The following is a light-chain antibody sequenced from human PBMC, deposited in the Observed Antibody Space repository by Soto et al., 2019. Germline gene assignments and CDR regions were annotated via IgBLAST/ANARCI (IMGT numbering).Light chain of an antibody. CDR2: DAS. Sequence: DIQMTQSPSSLSASVGDRVTITCQASQDISNYLNWYQQKPGKAPKLLIYDASNLETGVPSRFSGSGSGTDFTFTISSLQPEDIATYYCQQYDFSLTFGGGTKVEIK. CDR3: QQYDFSLT. V-gene: IGKV1-33*01. CDR1: QDISNY. J-gene: IGKJ4*01.